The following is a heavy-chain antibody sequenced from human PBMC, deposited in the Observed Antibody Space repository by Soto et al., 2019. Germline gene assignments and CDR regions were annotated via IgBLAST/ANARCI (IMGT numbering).Heavy chain of an antibody. CDR2: ISWKSDVK. Sequence: EVELVESGGGLVQPGRSLRLSCAASGFPFDDHAMHWVRQVPGKGLEWVSGISWKSDVKGYADSVKGRFTISRDNAKNSLFLQMNSLRTEDTALYYCARAPFRTVTTFDHWGQGTLVTVSS. CDR3: ARAPFRTVTTFDH. D-gene: IGHD4-17*01. CDR1: GFPFDDHA. J-gene: IGHJ4*02. V-gene: IGHV3-9*01.